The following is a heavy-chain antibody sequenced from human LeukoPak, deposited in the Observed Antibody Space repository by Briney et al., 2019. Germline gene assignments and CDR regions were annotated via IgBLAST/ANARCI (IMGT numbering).Heavy chain of an antibody. CDR1: GFSFSNYG. V-gene: IGHV3-7*04. D-gene: IGHD3-22*01. J-gene: IGHJ4*02. Sequence: GGSLRLSCAASGFSFSNYGMHWVRQAPGKGLEWVANIKQDGSEKYYVDSVKGRFTISRDNAKNSLYLQMNSLRAEDTAVYYCAKDYYDSSGYYPTPLDYWGQGTLVTVSS. CDR2: IKQDGSEK. CDR3: AKDYYDSSGYYPTPLDY.